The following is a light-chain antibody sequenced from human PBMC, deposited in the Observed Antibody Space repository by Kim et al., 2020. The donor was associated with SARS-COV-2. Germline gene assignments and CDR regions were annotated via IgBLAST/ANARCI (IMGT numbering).Light chain of an antibody. CDR2: DVS. V-gene: IGLV2-14*03. J-gene: IGLJ2*01. Sequence: GQSIAISCTGTSSDVGGYNYVSWYQQHPGKAPKLMIYDVSNRPSVVSNRFSGSKSGNPASLTISALQAEDEADYYCSSYTSSSTRVFGGGTQMTVL. CDR3: SSYTSSSTRV. CDR1: SSDVGGYNY.